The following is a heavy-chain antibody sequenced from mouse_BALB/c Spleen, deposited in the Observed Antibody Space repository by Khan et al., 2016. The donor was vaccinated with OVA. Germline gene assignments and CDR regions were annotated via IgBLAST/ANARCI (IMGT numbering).Heavy chain of an antibody. D-gene: IGHD2-4*01. Sequence: VQLPESGAAPPRPPASATMSCQAPPPNLTTHPPHRSPTTHGQGSDCIGYINPSSAYTNYNQKFTDKATLTADKSSSTAYMQLSSLTSEDSAVYYCARIYYDYDGCDASDYWGQGTSVTVSS. V-gene: IGHV1-4*01. CDR3: ARIYYDYDGCDASDY. CDR2: INPSSAYT. CDR1: PPNLTTHP. J-gene: IGHJ4*01.